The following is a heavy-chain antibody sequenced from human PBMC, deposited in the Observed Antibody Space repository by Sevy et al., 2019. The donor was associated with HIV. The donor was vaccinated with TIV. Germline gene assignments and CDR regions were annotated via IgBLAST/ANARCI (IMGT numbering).Heavy chain of an antibody. Sequence: SETLSLTCTVSGGSISSYYWSWIRQPPGKGLEWIGYIYYSGSTNYNPSLKSRVTISVDTSKNQFSLKLSSVTAADTAVYYCARGGAKAGDDYWGQGTLVTVS. J-gene: IGHJ4*02. CDR2: IYYSGST. D-gene: IGHD3-16*01. CDR3: ARGGAKAGDDY. CDR1: GGSISSYY. V-gene: IGHV4-59*01.